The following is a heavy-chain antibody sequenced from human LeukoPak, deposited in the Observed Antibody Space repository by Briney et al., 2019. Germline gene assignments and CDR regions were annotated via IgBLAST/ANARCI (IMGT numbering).Heavy chain of an antibody. D-gene: IGHD3-10*01. CDR3: GRQYYYGSTGYYGGFDY. CDR2: FNVGHGNT. Sequence: GASVTVSCKTSGYTFTTYAIHWVRQAPGDRLEWMGCFNVGHGNTEYSERFQGRVTITTDASATTHFMELSSLRSEDAAVYYCGRQYYYGSTGYYGGFDYWGQGTPVTVSS. V-gene: IGHV1-3*01. J-gene: IGHJ4*02. CDR1: GYTFTTYA.